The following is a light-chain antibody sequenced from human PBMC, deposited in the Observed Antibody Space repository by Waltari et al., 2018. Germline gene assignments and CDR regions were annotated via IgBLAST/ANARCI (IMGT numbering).Light chain of an antibody. J-gene: IGLJ2*01. CDR1: SSDVGGYNH. Sequence: QSALTQPASVSGSPGQSITISCTGTSSDVGGYNHVSWYQHHPNKAPKLMIFEVARRSSGLSSRFSSSKSGNTASLTISGLQAEDEADYYCCSYGGSSSFVIFGGGTKLTVL. V-gene: IGLV2-23*02. CDR2: EVA. CDR3: CSYGGSSSFVI.